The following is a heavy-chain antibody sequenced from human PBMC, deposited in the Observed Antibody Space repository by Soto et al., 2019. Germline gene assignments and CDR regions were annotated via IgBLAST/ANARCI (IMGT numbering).Heavy chain of an antibody. J-gene: IGHJ4*02. V-gene: IGHV3-33*01. CDR1: GFTFSSYG. Sequence: QVQLVESGGGVVQPGRSLRLSCAASGFTFSSYGMHWVRQAPGKGLEWVAVIWYDGSNKYYADSVKGRFTISRDNSKNTLYLQMNSLRAEETAVYYCARDHPGYYGSGSYLDYWGQGTLVTVSS. CDR2: IWYDGSNK. D-gene: IGHD3-10*01. CDR3: ARDHPGYYGSGSYLDY.